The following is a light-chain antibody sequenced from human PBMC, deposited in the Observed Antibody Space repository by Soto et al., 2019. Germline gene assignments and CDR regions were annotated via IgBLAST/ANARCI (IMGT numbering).Light chain of an antibody. Sequence: QSALSQPASVSGSPGQSITISCTGTASDIGGYNYVSWYQHHPGKAPKLIIHDVSNRPSGVSNRFSGSKSGNTASLTNSGLQAEDEADYYCNSYGSGSTLVFGTGTKLTVL. V-gene: IGLV2-14*03. CDR2: DVS. J-gene: IGLJ1*01. CDR1: ASDIGGYNY. CDR3: NSYGSGSTLV.